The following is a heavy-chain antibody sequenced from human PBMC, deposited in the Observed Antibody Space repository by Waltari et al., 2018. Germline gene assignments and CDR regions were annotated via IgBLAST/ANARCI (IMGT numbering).Heavy chain of an antibody. CDR2: IIPIFGTA. CDR1: FSSYA. J-gene: IGHJ4*02. V-gene: IGHV1-69*05. D-gene: IGHD6-13*01. CDR3: ARESSSSWPSHFDY. Sequence: FSSYAISWVRQAPGQGLEWMGGIIPIFGTANYAQKFQGRVTITTDESTSTAYMELSSLRSEDTAVYYCARESSSSWPSHFDYWGQGTLVTVSS.